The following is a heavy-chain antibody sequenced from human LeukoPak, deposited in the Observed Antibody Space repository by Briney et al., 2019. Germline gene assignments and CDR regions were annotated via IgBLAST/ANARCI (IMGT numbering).Heavy chain of an antibody. CDR1: GFTFSSYG. V-gene: IGHV3-33*01. CDR3: ARGEDDYTDWFDP. D-gene: IGHD5-24*01. J-gene: IGHJ5*02. Sequence: GRSLRLSCAASGFTFSSYGMHWVRQAPGKGLEWVAVIWYDGSNKYYADSVKGRFTISRDNSKNTLYLQMNSLRAEDTAAYYCARGEDDYTDWFDPWGQGTLVTVSS. CDR2: IWYDGSNK.